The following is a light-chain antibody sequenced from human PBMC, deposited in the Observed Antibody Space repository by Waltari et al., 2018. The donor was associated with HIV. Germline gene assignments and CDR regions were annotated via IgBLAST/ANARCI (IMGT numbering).Light chain of an antibody. J-gene: IGLJ3*02. CDR3: ASWDDSLGHWI. Sequence: QPKMTQAPSASKAPGQRITMSCSGSKSNIGNNFIFWYQHIAGAAPRLVLARTDQRPDGVPDRFSGTKSRTSAFLAISSLRLDDEATDIGASWDDSLGHWIFGGGTKLTVL. CDR2: RTD. CDR1: KSNIGNNF. V-gene: IGLV1-47*01.